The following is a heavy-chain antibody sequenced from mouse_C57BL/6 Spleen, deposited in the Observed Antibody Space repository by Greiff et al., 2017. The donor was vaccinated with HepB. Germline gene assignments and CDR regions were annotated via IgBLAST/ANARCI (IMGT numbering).Heavy chain of an antibody. D-gene: IGHD2-4*01. Sequence: DVKLVESEGGLVQPGSSMKLSCTASGFTFSDYYMAWVRQVPEKGLEWVANINYDGSSTYYLDSLKSRFIISRDNAKNILYLQMSSLKSEDTATYYCARDYDYGWYFDVWGTGTTVTVSS. CDR1: GFTFSDYY. CDR2: INYDGSST. CDR3: ARDYDYGWYFDV. J-gene: IGHJ1*03. V-gene: IGHV5-16*01.